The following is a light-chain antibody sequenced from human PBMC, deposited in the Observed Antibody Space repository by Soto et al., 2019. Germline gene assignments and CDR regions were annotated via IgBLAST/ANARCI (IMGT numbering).Light chain of an antibody. CDR1: QSITSTY. J-gene: IGKJ5*01. CDR3: QHYGSLHHPIT. CDR2: GVS. Sequence: EIVLTQSPGTLSLSPGDRATLSCWASQSITSTYLAWYQKKPGQAPRLLMYGVSFRATGIPDRFSGSGSGTDFTLTISRVEPEDFAVHYCQHYGSLHHPITFGQGTRLDIK. V-gene: IGKV3-20*01.